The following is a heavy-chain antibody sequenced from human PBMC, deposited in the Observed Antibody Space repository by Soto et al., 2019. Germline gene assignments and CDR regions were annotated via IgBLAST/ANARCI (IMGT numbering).Heavy chain of an antibody. CDR3: ARAPYRGANSRDAFDF. CDR1: GGSISSYY. CDR2: IYYSGST. J-gene: IGHJ3*01. D-gene: IGHD7-27*01. Sequence: SETLSLTCTVSGGSISSYYWSWIRQPPGKGLEWIGYIYYSGSTNYNPSLKSRVTISVDTSKNQFSLKLSSVTAADTVLFYCARAPYRGANSRDAFDFWGQGTLVIGS. V-gene: IGHV4-59*01.